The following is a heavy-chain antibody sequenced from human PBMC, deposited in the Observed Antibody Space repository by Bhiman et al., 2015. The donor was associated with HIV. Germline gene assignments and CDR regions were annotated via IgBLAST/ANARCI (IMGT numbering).Heavy chain of an antibody. CDR2: ITWNSGMK. D-gene: IGHD2-21*01. J-gene: IGHJ4*02. CDR1: GFRFDDYS. Sequence: EVQLVESGGDLVQPGRSLRLTCAASGFRFDDYSMHWVRQAPGTGLEWVSGITWNSGMKGSADSVKGRFTISRDNSKNTLYLQMNSLRADDTAFYFCAKDGMWFRAERYFFDYWGQGTLVTVSS. V-gene: IGHV3-9*01. CDR3: AKDGMWFRAERYFFDY.